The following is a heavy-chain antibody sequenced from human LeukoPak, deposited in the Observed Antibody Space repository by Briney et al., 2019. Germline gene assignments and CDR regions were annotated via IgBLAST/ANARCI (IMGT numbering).Heavy chain of an antibody. CDR1: GGSISSYY. Sequence: SETLSLTCTVSGGSISSYYWSWIRQPPGKGLEWIGRIYTSGSTNYNPSLKSRVTMSVDTSKNQFSLKLSSVTAADTAVYYCARASPDYDILTGYDYWGQGTLVTVSS. J-gene: IGHJ4*02. V-gene: IGHV4-4*07. CDR2: IYTSGST. CDR3: ARASPDYDILTGYDY. D-gene: IGHD3-9*01.